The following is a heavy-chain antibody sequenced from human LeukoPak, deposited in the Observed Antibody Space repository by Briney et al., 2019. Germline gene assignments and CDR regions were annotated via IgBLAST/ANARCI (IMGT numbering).Heavy chain of an antibody. CDR3: AKGLVGTEYFQH. D-gene: IGHD2-8*02. V-gene: IGHV3-48*01. CDR2: ISDSSAM. CDR1: GFTFRTYS. J-gene: IGHJ1*01. Sequence: GGSLRLSCAASGFTFRTYSMKWVRQAPGKGLEWVSYISDSSAMYYADSVKGRFTISRDNSKNTLSLQMNSLRAEDTAVYHCAKGLVGTEYFQHWGQGTLVTVSS.